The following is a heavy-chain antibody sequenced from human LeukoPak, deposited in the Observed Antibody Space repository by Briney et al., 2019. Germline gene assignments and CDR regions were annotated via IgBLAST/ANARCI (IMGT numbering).Heavy chain of an antibody. J-gene: IGHJ4*02. D-gene: IGHD2-21*02. CDR2: INHSGST. CDR3: ASEDAYCGGDCYPY. Sequence: SETLSLTCAVYGGSFSGYCWSWIRQPPGKGLECIGEINHSGSTNYNPSLKSRITISVDTSKNQFSLKLSSVTAADTAVYYCASEDAYCGGDCYPYWGQGTLVTVSS. CDR1: GGSFSGYC. V-gene: IGHV4-34*01.